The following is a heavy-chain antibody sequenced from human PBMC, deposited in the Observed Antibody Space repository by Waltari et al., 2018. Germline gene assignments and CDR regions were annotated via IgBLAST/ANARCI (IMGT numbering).Heavy chain of an antibody. CDR1: GFTFGDYA. CDR2: IRSKAYGGTT. J-gene: IGHJ3*02. D-gene: IGHD3-3*01. Sequence: EVQLVESGGGLVQPGRSLRLSCTASGFTFGDYAMSWVRQAPGKGLEWVGFIRSKAYGGTTEYAASVKGRFTISRDDSKSIAYLQMNSLKTEDTAGYYCTTYDFWSGDAFDIWGQGTMVTVSS. CDR3: TTYDFWSGDAFDI. V-gene: IGHV3-49*04.